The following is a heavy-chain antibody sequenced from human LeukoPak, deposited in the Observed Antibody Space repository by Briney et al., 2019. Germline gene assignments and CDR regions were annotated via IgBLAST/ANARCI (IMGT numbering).Heavy chain of an antibody. CDR1: GYTFTGYY. CDR2: INPNSGGT. J-gene: IGHJ6*03. Sequence: ASVKVSCKASGYTFTGYYMHWVRQAPGQGLEWMGWINPNSGGTNYAQKFQGRVTMTRDTSISTAYMELSRLRSDDTAEYYCARTLVYDFWRVYYYYMDVWGKGTTVTVSS. V-gene: IGHV1-2*02. CDR3: ARTLVYDFWRVYYYYMDV. D-gene: IGHD3-3*01.